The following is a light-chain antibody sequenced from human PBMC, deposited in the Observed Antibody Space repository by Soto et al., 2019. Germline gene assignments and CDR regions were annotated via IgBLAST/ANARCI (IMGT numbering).Light chain of an antibody. V-gene: IGLV2-14*01. CDR2: AVS. Sequence: QSALTQPASVSGSPGQSITISCTGTSSDIGGYNSVSWYQRHPGKAPKLVIYAVSNRPSGVSSRFSGSKSGNTASLTMSGLQAEDEATYYCSSYTSGSTLVFGGGTKVTVL. CDR3: SSYTSGSTLV. CDR1: SSDIGGYNS. J-gene: IGLJ2*01.